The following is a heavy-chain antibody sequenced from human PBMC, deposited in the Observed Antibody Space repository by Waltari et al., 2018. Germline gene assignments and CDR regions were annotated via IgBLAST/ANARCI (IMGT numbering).Heavy chain of an antibody. CDR3: ARSVYYHDSSGYSLFDF. D-gene: IGHD3-22*01. CDR1: GFTFRMYW. J-gene: IGHJ4*02. V-gene: IGHV3-7*01. CDR2: IKQDGSDR. Sequence: EVQLVESGGGLVQPGGSLRLSCAASGFTFRMYWMSWVRQAPGKGLEWVANIKQDGSDRFYVDSVKVRFTISRDNAKNSLYLQMNSLRAEDTAVYYCARSVYYHDSSGYSLFDFWGQGTLATVSS.